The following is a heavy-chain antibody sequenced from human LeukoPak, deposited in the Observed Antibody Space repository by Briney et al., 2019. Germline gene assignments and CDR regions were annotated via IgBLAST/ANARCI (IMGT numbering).Heavy chain of an antibody. CDR1: GFTFSSYA. Sequence: PGGSLRLSCAASGFTFSSYAMSWVRQAPGKGLEWVSATSGSGGSTYYADSVKGRFTISRDNSKNTLYLQMNSLRAEDTAVYYCAKDQHSSGWYGYYYYGMDVWGQGTTVTVSS. D-gene: IGHD6-19*01. V-gene: IGHV3-23*01. J-gene: IGHJ6*02. CDR3: AKDQHSSGWYGYYYYGMDV. CDR2: TSGSGGST.